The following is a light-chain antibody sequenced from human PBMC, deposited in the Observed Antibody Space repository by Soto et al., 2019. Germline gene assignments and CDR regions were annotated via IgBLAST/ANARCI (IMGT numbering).Light chain of an antibody. J-gene: IGKJ2*01. CDR1: QGISST. V-gene: IGKV1-13*02. CDR3: QQFNSYRYT. Sequence: AIQLTQSPSSLSASVGDRVTITCRASQGISSTLAWYQQKPGKAPKLLIYDASSLESGVPSRFSGSGSGTDFTLTISSLQPEDFAAYYCQQFNSYRYTFGQGTKLEIK. CDR2: DAS.